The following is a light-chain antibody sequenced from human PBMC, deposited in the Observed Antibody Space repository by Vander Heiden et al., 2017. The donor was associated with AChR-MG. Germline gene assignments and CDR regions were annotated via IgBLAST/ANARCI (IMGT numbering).Light chain of an antibody. Sequence: SYKLTQPPSVSVSPGQTATITCSGDNLGDKYVSWYQQKPGQPPLLVIYQKDKRPSGIPERFSGSNSGNTATLTISGTQSVDEADFFCQAWDSRSNWVFGGGTKLTFL. CDR3: QAWDSRSNWV. CDR1: NLGDKY. J-gene: IGLJ3*02. V-gene: IGLV3-1*01. CDR2: QKD.